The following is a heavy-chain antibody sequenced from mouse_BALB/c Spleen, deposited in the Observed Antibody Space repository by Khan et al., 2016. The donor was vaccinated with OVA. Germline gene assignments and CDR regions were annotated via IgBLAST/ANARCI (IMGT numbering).Heavy chain of an antibody. V-gene: IGHV3-8*02. CDR2: IIYTGYT. Sequence: EVQLQESGPSLVKPSQTLSLTCSVTGDSITSGYWNWIRKFPENKLEYMGYIIYTGYTYYNPSLQSRISITRHTSKNQYYIQLNSLTDEDTATYYCARSTYRYAFVYWGQGTLVTVSA. CDR3: ARSTYRYAFVY. CDR1: GDSITSGY. J-gene: IGHJ3*01. D-gene: IGHD2-12*01.